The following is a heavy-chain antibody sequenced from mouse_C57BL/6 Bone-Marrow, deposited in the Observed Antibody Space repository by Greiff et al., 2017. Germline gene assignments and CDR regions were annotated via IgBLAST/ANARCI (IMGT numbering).Heavy chain of an antibody. CDR3: ARETAQATGRAY. Sequence: DVKLVESGGGLVQSGRSLRLSCATSGFTFSDFYMEWVRQAPGKGLEWIAASRNKANDYTTEYSASVKGRFIVSRDTSQSILYLQMNALRAEDTAIYYCARETAQATGRAYWGQGTLVTVSA. CDR1: GFTFSDFY. V-gene: IGHV7-1*01. J-gene: IGHJ3*01. D-gene: IGHD3-2*02. CDR2: SRNKANDYTT.